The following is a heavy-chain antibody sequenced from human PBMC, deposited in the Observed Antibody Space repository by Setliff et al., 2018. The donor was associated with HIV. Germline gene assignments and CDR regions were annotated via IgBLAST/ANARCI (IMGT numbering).Heavy chain of an antibody. CDR2: ISTSGST. V-gene: IGHV4-61*09. Sequence: PSETLSLTCTVSGGSISSGGYYWSWIRQHPGKGLEWIGHISTSGSTNYNPSLKSRVTISVDSSKNQFSLRLSSVTAADTAVYYCAREWVLAATGTGIDPWGQGTLVTVSS. J-gene: IGHJ5*02. CDR1: GGSISSGGYY. CDR3: AREWVLAATGTGIDP. D-gene: IGHD6-13*01.